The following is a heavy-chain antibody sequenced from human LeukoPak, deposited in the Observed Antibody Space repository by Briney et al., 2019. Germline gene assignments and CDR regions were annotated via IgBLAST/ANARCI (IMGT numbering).Heavy chain of an antibody. CDR1: GYTFTSYY. D-gene: IGHD3-10*01. CDR2: INPSGGST. V-gene: IGHV1-46*01. Sequence: ASVKVSCKASGYTFTSYYMHWVRQAPGQGLEWMGIINPSGGSTSYAQKFQGRVTMTRDMSTSTVYMELSSLRSEDTAVYYCARGLRITMVRGVMLGYWGQGPLVTVSS. J-gene: IGHJ4*02. CDR3: ARGLRITMVRGVMLGY.